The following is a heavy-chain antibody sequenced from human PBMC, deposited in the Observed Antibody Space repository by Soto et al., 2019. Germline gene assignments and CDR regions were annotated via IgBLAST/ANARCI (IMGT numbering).Heavy chain of an antibody. CDR2: INHSGST. V-gene: IGHV4-34*01. CDR3: ARTRGSSPPHY. D-gene: IGHD2-2*01. J-gene: IGHJ4*02. Sequence: PSETLSLTCAVYGGSFSGYYWSWIRQPPGKGLEWIGEINHSGSTNYNPSLKGRVTISVDTSKNQFSLKLSSVTAADTAVYYCARTRGSSPPHYWGPGTLVTVSS. CDR1: GGSFSGYY.